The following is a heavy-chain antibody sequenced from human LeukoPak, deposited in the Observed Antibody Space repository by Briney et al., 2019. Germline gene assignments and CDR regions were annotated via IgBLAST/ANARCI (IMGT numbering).Heavy chain of an antibody. D-gene: IGHD6-19*01. CDR2: IYYSGST. V-gene: IGHV4-39*07. CDR3: ARAVSGRFDY. J-gene: IGHJ4*02. Sequence: SETLSLTCTVSGGSISSSSYYWGWIRQPPGKGLEWIGSIYYSGSTNYNPSLNSRVTISVDTSKNQFSLRLSSVTAADTAIYYCARAVSGRFDYWGQGTLVTVAS. CDR1: GGSISSSSYY.